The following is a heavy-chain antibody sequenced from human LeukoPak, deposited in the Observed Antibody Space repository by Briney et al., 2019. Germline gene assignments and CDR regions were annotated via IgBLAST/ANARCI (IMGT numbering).Heavy chain of an antibody. Sequence: PGGSLRLFCAASGFTFDDYGMSWVRQAPGKGLEWVSGINWNGGSTGYADSVKGRFTISRDNAKNSLYLQMNSLRAEDTALYYCARVGGGFEGFDYFDYWGQGTLVTVSS. CDR2: INWNGGST. J-gene: IGHJ4*02. CDR3: ARVGGGFEGFDYFDY. V-gene: IGHV3-20*04. D-gene: IGHD3-10*01. CDR1: GFTFDDYG.